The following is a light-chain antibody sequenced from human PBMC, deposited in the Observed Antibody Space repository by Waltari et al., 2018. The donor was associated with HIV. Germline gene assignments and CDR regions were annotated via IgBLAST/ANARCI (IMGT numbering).Light chain of an antibody. CDR1: QSISDTY. CDR3: QQYYDAPYT. J-gene: IGKJ2*01. V-gene: IGKV3-20*01. CDR2: GAS. Sequence: VLTQSPGTLSLSPGESATLSCRASQSISDTYLAWYQQKPGQAPRLLIYGASRRATGIPDRFSGSGSETDFTLTINSLQAEDVAVYYCQQYYDAPYTFGQGTKLDI.